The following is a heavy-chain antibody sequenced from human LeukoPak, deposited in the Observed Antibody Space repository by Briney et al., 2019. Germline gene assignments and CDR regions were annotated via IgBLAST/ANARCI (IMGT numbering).Heavy chain of an antibody. D-gene: IGHD3-3*01. Sequence: SETLSLTCTVSGGSISSYYWSWLRQPAGKGLEWIGRIYTSGSTNYNPSLKSRVTMSVDTSKNQFSLKLSSVTAADTAVYYCARDTDYDFWSGLGRGYYYYGMDVWGQGTTVTVSS. CDR1: GGSISSYY. V-gene: IGHV4-4*07. CDR2: IYTSGST. CDR3: ARDTDYDFWSGLGRGYYYYGMDV. J-gene: IGHJ6*02.